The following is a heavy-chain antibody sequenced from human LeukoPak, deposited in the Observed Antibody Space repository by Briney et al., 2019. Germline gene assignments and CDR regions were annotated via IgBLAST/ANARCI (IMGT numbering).Heavy chain of an antibody. CDR2: ISGSGGST. D-gene: IGHD6-19*01. CDR3: AKQPNIAVAGTVDY. J-gene: IGHJ4*02. CDR1: GFTFSSYG. Sequence: GGSLRLSCAASGFTFSSYGMSWVRQAPGKGLEWVSAISGSGGSTYYADSVKGRFTISRDNSKNTLYLQMNSLRAEDTAVYYCAKQPNIAVAGTVDYWGQGTLVTVSS. V-gene: IGHV3-23*01.